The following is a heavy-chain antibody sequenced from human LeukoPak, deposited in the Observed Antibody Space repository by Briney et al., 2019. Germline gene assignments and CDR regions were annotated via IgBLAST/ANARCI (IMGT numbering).Heavy chain of an antibody. Sequence: PGGSLRLSCTASGFTFSTYSMNWVRQAPGKGLEWVSYISSSSSTIYYADSVKGRFTISRDNAKNSLYLQMNSLRDEDTAVYYCARGWDGGGYVLDYYGMDVWGQGTTVTVSS. CDR3: ARGWDGGGYVLDYYGMDV. CDR2: ISSSSSTI. D-gene: IGHD5-12*01. CDR1: GFTFSTYS. V-gene: IGHV3-48*02. J-gene: IGHJ6*02.